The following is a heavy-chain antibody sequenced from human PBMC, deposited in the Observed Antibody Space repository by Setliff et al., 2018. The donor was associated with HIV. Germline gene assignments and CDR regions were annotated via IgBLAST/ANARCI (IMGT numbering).Heavy chain of an antibody. CDR1: GYSFARYG. V-gene: IGHV1-18*01. J-gene: IGHJ3*02. CDR2: ISGFNGNT. CDR3: ARVPYRSAWFSGGHDAFDI. D-gene: IGHD6-19*01. Sequence: ASVKVSCKASGYSFARYGLSWVRQTPGQGLEWMGWISGFNGNTKYAQSFQDRVAMTTETATSTAYMEMRSLRSDDTAVYFCARVPYRSAWFSGGHDAFDIWGQGTMVTVSS.